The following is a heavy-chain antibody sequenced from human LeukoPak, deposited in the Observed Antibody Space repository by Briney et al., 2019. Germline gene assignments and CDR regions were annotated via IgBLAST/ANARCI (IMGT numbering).Heavy chain of an antibody. D-gene: IGHD2-15*01. CDR2: LSSSSSTI. CDR1: GFTFSTYS. J-gene: IGHJ4*02. Sequence: GGSLRLSCAASGFTFSTYSMNWVRQAPGKGLEWVSYLSSSSSTIFYADSVKGRFTISRDNAKNSLYLQMNSLSAEDTAVYYCARDTYGSGQCSGGNCEGFDYWGQGTLVTVSS. CDR3: ARDTYGSGQCSGGNCEGFDY. V-gene: IGHV3-48*01.